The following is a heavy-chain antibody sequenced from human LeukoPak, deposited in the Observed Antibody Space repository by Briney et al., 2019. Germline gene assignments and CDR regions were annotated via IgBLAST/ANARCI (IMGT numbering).Heavy chain of an antibody. J-gene: IGHJ4*02. CDR3: AKDGGQWELAPDH. CDR2: LYPSGST. CDR1: GGSITGTTYY. V-gene: IGHV4-39*07. D-gene: IGHD1-26*01. Sequence: SETLSLTCTVSGGSITGTTYYWAWFRQPPGKGLGWIGSLYPSGSTYYSPSLKSRVTISRDMSKNQFSLKLTSVTPADTAVYYCAKDGGQWELAPDHWGQGTLVTVSS.